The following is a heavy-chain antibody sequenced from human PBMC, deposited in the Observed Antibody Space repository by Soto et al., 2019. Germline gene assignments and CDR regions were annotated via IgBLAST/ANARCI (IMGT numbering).Heavy chain of an antibody. J-gene: IGHJ6*02. Sequence: SETLSLTCTVSGGSISSSSYYWGWIRQPPGKVLEWIGSIYYSGSTYYNPSLKSRVTISVDTSKNQFSLKLSSVTAADTAVYYFARQVRGVILSYYYYGMDVWGQGTTVTVSS. V-gene: IGHV4-39*01. CDR2: IYYSGST. CDR1: GGSISSSSYY. D-gene: IGHD3-10*01. CDR3: ARQVRGVILSYYYYGMDV.